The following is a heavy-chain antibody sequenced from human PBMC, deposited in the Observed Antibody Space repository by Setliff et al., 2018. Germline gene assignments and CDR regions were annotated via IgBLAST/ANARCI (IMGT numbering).Heavy chain of an antibody. CDR1: GGSISSSSYY. CDR3: ARGFPVTSYRSHYYMDV. CDR2: IYYGGDT. Sequence: PSETLSLTCTVSGGSISSSSYYWGWIRQPPGKGLEWIGSIYYGGDTIYNPSFKSRVIVSEDTAKNHFSLTMTSVTAADTALYFCARGFPVTSYRSHYYMDVWGEGTTVTVSS. D-gene: IGHD4-4*01. V-gene: IGHV4-39*02. J-gene: IGHJ6*03.